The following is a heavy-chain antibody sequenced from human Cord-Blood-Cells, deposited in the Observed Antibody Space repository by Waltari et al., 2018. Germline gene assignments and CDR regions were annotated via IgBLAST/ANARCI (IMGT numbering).Heavy chain of an antibody. CDR1: GYTFTSYD. V-gene: IGHV1-8*01. J-gene: IGHJ4*02. CDR3: AREYWDIVVVPAAFGY. Sequence: QVQLVQSGAEVKKPGASVKVSCKASGYTFTSYDINWVRQATGQGLEWMGWMNPNSGNTGYAQKFQGRVTMTRNTSISTAYMELSSLRSEDTAVYYCAREYWDIVVVPAAFGYWGQGTLVTVSS. CDR2: MNPNSGNT. D-gene: IGHD2-2*01.